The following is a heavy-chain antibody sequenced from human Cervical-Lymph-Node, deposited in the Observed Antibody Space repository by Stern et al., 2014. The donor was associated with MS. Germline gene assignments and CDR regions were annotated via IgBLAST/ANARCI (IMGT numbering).Heavy chain of an antibody. D-gene: IGHD3-22*01. Sequence: QVTLRESGPTLVTPTQTLTLTCTFSGFSLSSRPVGVGWIRQPPGRALEWLALIYWDDDRRYSPSLKTRLTITKDTSKNQVVLSMTNMDPVDTATYYCARRRDYYDSSGALDYWGQGTLVTVSS. CDR1: GFSLSSRPVG. J-gene: IGHJ4*02. CDR3: ARRRDYYDSSGALDY. V-gene: IGHV2-5*02. CDR2: IYWDDDR.